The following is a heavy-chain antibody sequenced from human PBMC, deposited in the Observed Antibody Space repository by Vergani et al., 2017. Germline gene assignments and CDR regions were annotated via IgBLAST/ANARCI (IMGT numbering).Heavy chain of an antibody. D-gene: IGHD3-10*01. CDR3: ARGKITMVRGVIISRDYYYYYGMDV. CDR2: INHSGST. J-gene: IGHJ6*02. Sequence: QVQLQQWGAGLLKPSETLSLTCAVYGGSFSGYYWSWIRQPPGKGLEWIGEINHSGSTNYNPSLKSRVTISVDTSKNQFSLKLSSVTAADTAVYYCARGKITMVRGVIISRDYYYYYGMDVWGQGP. V-gene: IGHV4-34*01. CDR1: GGSFSGYY.